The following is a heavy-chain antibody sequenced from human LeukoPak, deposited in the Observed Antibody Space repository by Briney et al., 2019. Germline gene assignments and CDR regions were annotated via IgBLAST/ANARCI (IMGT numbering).Heavy chain of an antibody. CDR2: INPNSGGT. D-gene: IGHD1-26*01. Sequence: ASVKVSCKASGYTFTGYYMHWVRQAPGQVLEWMGWINPNSGGTNYAQKFQGRVTMTRDTSISTAYMELSRLRSDDTAVYYCARDQSRWWGLGAFDIWGQGTMVTVSS. CDR1: GYTFTGYY. CDR3: ARDQSRWWGLGAFDI. J-gene: IGHJ3*02. V-gene: IGHV1-2*02.